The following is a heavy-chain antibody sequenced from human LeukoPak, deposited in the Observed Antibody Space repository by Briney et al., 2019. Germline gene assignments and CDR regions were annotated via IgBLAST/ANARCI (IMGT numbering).Heavy chain of an antibody. CDR3: ARVWAVAGIDY. CDR1: GGSFSGYY. D-gene: IGHD6-19*01. Sequence: SETLSLTCAVYGGSFSGYYWSWIRQPPGKGLEWIGEINHSGSTNYNPSLKSRVTISVDTSKNQFSLKLSSVTAADTAVYYCARVWAVAGIDYWGQGTLVTVSS. CDR2: INHSGST. V-gene: IGHV4-34*01. J-gene: IGHJ4*02.